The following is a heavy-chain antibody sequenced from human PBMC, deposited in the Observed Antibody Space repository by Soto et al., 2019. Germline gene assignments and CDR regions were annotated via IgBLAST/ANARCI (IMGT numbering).Heavy chain of an antibody. CDR2: IYASGNT. Sequence: QVQLQESGPGLVKPLETLSLTCTVSGASISNYYWSWIRQPAGKGLEWIGRIYASGNTNYNPSLKSRVTMSVDTSKNQFSLNLNSVTAADTAVYYCARESRSAAGTVEYWGQGTLVTVSS. J-gene: IGHJ4*02. V-gene: IGHV4-4*07. CDR3: ARESRSAAGTVEY. D-gene: IGHD6-13*01. CDR1: GASISNYY.